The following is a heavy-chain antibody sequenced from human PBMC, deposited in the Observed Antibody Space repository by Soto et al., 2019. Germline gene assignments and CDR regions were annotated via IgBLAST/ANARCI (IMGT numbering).Heavy chain of an antibody. CDR3: ARGAYDSGCFCAAFDL. CDR2: IDHIGST. D-gene: IGHD3-22*01. V-gene: IGHV4-30-2*01. J-gene: IGHJ3*01. Sequence: PSETLSLTCSVSGGSITSGAYSWSWIRQPPGKGLEWIGYIDHIGSTYYSPSLKSRVTVSVDRSKNQFSLKLSSVTAADTAVFFCARGAYDSGCFCAAFDLGGQGTMVTVS. CDR1: GGSITSGAYS.